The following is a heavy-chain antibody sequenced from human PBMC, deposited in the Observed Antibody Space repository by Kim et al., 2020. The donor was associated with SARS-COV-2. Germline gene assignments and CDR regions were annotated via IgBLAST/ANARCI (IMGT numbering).Heavy chain of an antibody. CDR1: GFTVSSNY. Sequence: GGSLRLSCAASGFTVSSNYMSWVRQAPGKGLEWVSVIYSGGSTYYADSVKGRFTISRDNSKNTLYLQMNSLRAEDTAVYYCAVRVEMGYRGAFDIWGQGTMVTVSS. CDR2: IYSGGST. V-gene: IGHV3-53*01. J-gene: IGHJ3*02. CDR3: AVRVEMGYRGAFDI. D-gene: IGHD5-12*01.